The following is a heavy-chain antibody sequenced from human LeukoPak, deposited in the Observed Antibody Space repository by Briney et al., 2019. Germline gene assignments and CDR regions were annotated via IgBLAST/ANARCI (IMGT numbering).Heavy chain of an antibody. J-gene: IGHJ4*02. Sequence: VRSLRLSCAPSGFTFTNYGMHWLRQAPGQGREWVAYTSSDERNIKHADPVKGRFTVSRDNSKSTLYLQMNGLRGDDTGVYYCAKGGSWSCTDWGQGTLVTVSS. CDR1: GFTFTNYG. D-gene: IGHD2-8*02. CDR3: AKGGSWSCTD. CDR2: TSSDERNI. V-gene: IGHV3-30*02.